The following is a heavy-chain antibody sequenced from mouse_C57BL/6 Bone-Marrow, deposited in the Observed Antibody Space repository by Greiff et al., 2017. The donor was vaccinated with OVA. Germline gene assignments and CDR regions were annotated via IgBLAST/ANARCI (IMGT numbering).Heavy chain of an antibody. CDR2: INPSSGYT. D-gene: IGHD1-1*01. CDR3: AREEAIYYYGSSYAWFAY. J-gene: IGHJ3*01. Sequence: QVQLQQSGAELARPGASVKMSCKASGYTFTSYTMHWVKQRPGQGLEWIGYINPSSGYTKYNQKFKDKATLTADKSSSTAYMQLSSLTSDDSAVYYCAREEAIYYYGSSYAWFAYWGQGTLVTVSA. CDR1: GYTFTSYT. V-gene: IGHV1-4*01.